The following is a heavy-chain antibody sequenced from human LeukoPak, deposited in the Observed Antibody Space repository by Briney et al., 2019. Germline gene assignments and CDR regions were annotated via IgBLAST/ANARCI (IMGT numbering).Heavy chain of an antibody. CDR1: GFTFSSYS. CDR2: ISSSSSYI. D-gene: IGHD6-13*01. Sequence: PGGSLRLSCAASGFTFSSYSMNWVRQAPGKGLEWVSSISSSSSYIYYADSVKGRFTISRDNAKNSLYLQMNSLRAEDTAVYYCARGGQQYPLGYFDYWGQGTLVTVSS. J-gene: IGHJ4*02. CDR3: ARGGQQYPLGYFDY. V-gene: IGHV3-21*01.